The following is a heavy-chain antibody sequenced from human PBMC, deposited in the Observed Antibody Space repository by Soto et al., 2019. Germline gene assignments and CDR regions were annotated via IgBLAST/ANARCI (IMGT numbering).Heavy chain of an antibody. CDR1: GYTFTGYY. CDR2: INPNSGGT. D-gene: IGHD6-6*01. CDR3: ARSSIAARPGWFDP. Sequence: ASVKVSCKASGYTFTGYYMHWVRQAPGQGLEWMGWINPNSGGTNYAQKFQGWVTMTRDTSISTAYMELSRLRSDDTAVYYCARSSIAARPGWFDPWGQGTLVTVSS. J-gene: IGHJ5*02. V-gene: IGHV1-2*04.